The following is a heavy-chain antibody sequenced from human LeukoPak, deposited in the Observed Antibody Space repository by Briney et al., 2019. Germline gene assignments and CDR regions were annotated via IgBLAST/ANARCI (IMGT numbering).Heavy chain of an antibody. V-gene: IGHV3-7*01. CDR3: ARALYPNAGLLDY. D-gene: IGHD2-15*01. CDR2: IHQHGSEN. J-gene: IGHJ4*02. CDR1: GFSLRTYW. Sequence: GALILSCAGSGFSLRTYWMDWVRQAPGEGLGLVANIHQHGSENHYVDSVRGRFSISRENARNSLYLQMNSLGAEDTAVYYCARALYPNAGLLDYWGQGTLVTVSS.